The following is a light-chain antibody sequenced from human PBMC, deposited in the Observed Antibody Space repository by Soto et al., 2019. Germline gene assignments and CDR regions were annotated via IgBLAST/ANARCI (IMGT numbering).Light chain of an antibody. CDR3: TSYTSSITVV. V-gene: IGLV2-14*01. CDR1: SSDVGGYNY. Sequence: QSALTQPASVSGSPGQSITISCTGTSSDVGGYNYVSWYQQHPGMAPKLMIYEVSDRPPGVSNRFSGSKSGNTASQTISGLQAEDEADYYCTSYTSSITVVFGGGTKLTVL. J-gene: IGLJ2*01. CDR2: EVS.